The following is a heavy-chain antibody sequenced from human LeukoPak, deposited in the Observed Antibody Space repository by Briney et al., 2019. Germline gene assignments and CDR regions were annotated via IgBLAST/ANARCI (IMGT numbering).Heavy chain of an antibody. CDR3: ATLGWDPYYYYYMDV. CDR2: INHSGST. J-gene: IGHJ6*03. V-gene: IGHV4-34*01. CDR1: GGSFSGYY. D-gene: IGHD6-19*01. Sequence: KPSETLSLTCAVYGGSFSGYYWSWIRQPPGKGLEWIGGINHSGSTNYNPSLKSRVTMSVDTSKNQFSLKLSSVTAADTAVYYCATLGWDPYYYYYMDVWGKGTTVTISS.